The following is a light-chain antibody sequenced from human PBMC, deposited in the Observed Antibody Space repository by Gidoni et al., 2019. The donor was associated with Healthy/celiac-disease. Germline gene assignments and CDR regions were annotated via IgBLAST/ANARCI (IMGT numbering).Light chain of an antibody. Sequence: EIVMTPSPATLSVSPGERATPSCRASQSVSSNLAWYQQKPGQAPRLLIYGASTRATGIPARFSGSGSGTEFTLTISSLQSEDFAVYYCQQYNNWPPAFGQGTRLEIK. CDR1: QSVSSN. CDR3: QQYNNWPPA. J-gene: IGKJ5*01. V-gene: IGKV3-15*01. CDR2: GAS.